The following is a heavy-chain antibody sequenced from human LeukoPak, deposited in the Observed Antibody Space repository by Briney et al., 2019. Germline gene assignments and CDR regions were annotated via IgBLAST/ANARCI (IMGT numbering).Heavy chain of an antibody. CDR3: ARRAAAGHFDY. D-gene: IGHD6-13*01. J-gene: IGHJ4*02. Sequence: SETLSLTCTVSGGAISSSSSYWGWIRQPPGKGLEWIGNIYYSGSTYYNPSLKSRVTISVDTSKNQFSLKLSSVTAADTAVYYCARRAAAGHFDYWGQGTLVTVSS. V-gene: IGHV4-39*01. CDR1: GGAISSSSSY. CDR2: IYYSGST.